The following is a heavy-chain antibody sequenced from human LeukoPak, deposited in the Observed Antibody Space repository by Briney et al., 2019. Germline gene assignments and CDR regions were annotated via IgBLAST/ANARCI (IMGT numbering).Heavy chain of an antibody. CDR1: GFTFDDSA. CDR2: IRGRAYGGTT. D-gene: IGHD2-21*02. CDR3: TKVNLMTLPQYYYYMDV. J-gene: IGHJ6*03. V-gene: IGHV3-49*04. Sequence: PGGSLRLSCTASGFTFDDSAMSWVRQAPGKGLEWVGFIRGRAYGGTTDYAASVKGRFTISRDDSTNLAYLQMNSLRIEDTAVYYCTKVNLMTLPQYYYYMDVWGKGTTVTVSS.